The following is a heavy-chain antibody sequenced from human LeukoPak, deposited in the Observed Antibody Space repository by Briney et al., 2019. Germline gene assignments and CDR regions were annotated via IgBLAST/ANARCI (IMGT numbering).Heavy chain of an antibody. Sequence: GGSLRLSCAASGFTVSSNYMSWVRQAPGKGLEWVSVIYSGGSTYYADSVKGRFTISRDNSKNTLYLQMNSLRAEDTAVYYCASEGEDSSSSYFDYWGQGTLVTVSS. CDR2: IYSGGST. CDR1: GFTVSSNY. D-gene: IGHD6-6*01. J-gene: IGHJ4*02. CDR3: ASEGEDSSSSYFDY. V-gene: IGHV3-66*01.